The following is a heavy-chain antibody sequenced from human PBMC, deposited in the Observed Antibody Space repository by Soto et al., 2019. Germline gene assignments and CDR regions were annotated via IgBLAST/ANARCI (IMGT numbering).Heavy chain of an antibody. J-gene: IGHJ6*02. V-gene: IGHV4-30-4*01. D-gene: IGHD1-26*01. CDR3: ARDRRVGAPGYYYGMDV. CDR2: IYYSGST. Sequence: QVQLPESGPGLVKPSQTLSLTCTVSGCSISSGDYYWSWIRQPPRKGLEWIGYIYYSGSTYYNPSLMSRVTLSVDTSKHQFSLKLGAVTAADTVVYYCARDRRVGAPGYYYGMDVWGQGTTVTVSS. CDR1: GCSISSGDYY.